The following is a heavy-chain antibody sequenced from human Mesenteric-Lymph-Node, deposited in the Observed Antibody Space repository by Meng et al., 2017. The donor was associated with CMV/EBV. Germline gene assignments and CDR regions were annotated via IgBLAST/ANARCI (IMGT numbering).Heavy chain of an antibody. V-gene: IGHV1-3*01. CDR1: TFPSYG. D-gene: IGHD3-10*01. J-gene: IGHJ4*02. CDR2: INAGNGNT. CDR3: ARSSVDYYGSGSYYSFDY. Sequence: TFPSYGMPCVRQAPGKRLEWMGWINAGNGNTKYSQKFQGRVTITRDTSASTAYMELSSLRSEDTAVYYCARSSVDYYGSGSYYSFDYWGQGTLVTVSS.